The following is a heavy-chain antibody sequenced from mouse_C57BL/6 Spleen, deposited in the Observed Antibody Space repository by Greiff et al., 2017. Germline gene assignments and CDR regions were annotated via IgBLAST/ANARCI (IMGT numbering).Heavy chain of an antibody. CDR3: ARHHLAFDY. CDR1: GFTFSSYT. J-gene: IGHJ2*01. Sequence: EVMLVESGGGLVKPGGSLKLSCAASGFTFSSYTTSWVRQTPEKRLEWVATISGGGGNTYYPDSVKGRFTISRDNAKNTLYLQMSSLRSEDTALYYCARHHLAFDYWGQGTTLTVSS. V-gene: IGHV5-9*01. CDR2: ISGGGGNT.